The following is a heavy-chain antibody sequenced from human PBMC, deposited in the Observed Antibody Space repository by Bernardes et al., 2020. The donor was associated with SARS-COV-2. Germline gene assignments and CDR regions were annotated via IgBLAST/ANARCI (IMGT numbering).Heavy chain of an antibody. CDR1: GFTFSGSA. Sequence: GGSLRLSCVTSGFTFSGSAMHWVRQASGKGLEWVGRIRSKVKNYATIYSESVKGRFTISRDDSKRTAYLQMNSLKTEDTAVYYCLGVTTVTTGGDYYYGMDVWGQGTTVIVSS. J-gene: IGHJ6*02. CDR3: LGVTTVTTGGDYYYGMDV. CDR2: IRSKVKNYAT. D-gene: IGHD4-17*01. V-gene: IGHV3-73*01.